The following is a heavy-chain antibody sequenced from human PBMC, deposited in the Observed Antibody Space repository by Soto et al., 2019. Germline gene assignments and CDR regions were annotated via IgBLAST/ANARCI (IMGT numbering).Heavy chain of an antibody. J-gene: IGHJ3*01. V-gene: IGHV1-46*03. CDR1: GYTYTSYY. CDR2: IIPSGGST. D-gene: IGHD2-2*01. CDR3: ARGGIVVVPAAPREAFDF. Sequence: ASVKVTCKASGYTYTSYYMHWVRQAPEQGLERMVIIIPSGGSTSYAQKFQGRVTMTRDTSTSTVYMELSSLRSEDTAVFYCARGGIVVVPAAPREAFDFLGQGTMVIVSS.